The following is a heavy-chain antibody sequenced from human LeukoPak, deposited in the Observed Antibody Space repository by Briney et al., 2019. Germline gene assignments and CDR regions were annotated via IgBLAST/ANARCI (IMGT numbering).Heavy chain of an antibody. Sequence: SQTLSLTCTVSGGSISSGGYYWSWIRQPPGKGLEWIGYIYHSGSTYYNPSLKSRVTISVDRSKNQFSLKLSSVTAADTAVYYCASSRCGYCQGVPGRGRDGYNFDYWGQGTLVTVSS. D-gene: IGHD5-24*01. J-gene: IGHJ4*02. CDR1: GGSISSGGYY. CDR3: ASSRCGYCQGVPGRGRDGYNFDY. CDR2: IYHSGST. V-gene: IGHV4-30-2*01.